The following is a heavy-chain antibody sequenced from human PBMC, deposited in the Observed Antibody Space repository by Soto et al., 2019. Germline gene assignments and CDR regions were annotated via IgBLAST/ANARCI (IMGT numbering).Heavy chain of an antibody. V-gene: IGHV4-59*01. CDR1: GGSISSYY. CDR2: IYYSGST. Sequence: QVQLQESGPGLVKPSETLSLTCTVSGGSISSYYWSWIRQPPGNGLEWIGYIYYSGSTNYNPSLKSRVTISVDASKNQFSLKLSSVTAAETAVYYCARGKGGYGHDYWGQGTLVTVSS. J-gene: IGHJ4*02. CDR3: ARGKGGYGHDY. D-gene: IGHD3-16*01.